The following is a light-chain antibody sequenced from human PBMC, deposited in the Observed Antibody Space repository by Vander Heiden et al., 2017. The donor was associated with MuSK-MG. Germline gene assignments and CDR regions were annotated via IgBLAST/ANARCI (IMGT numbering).Light chain of an antibody. V-gene: IGLV1-40*01. Sequence: QSVLTQPPSVSGAPGQRVTISCTGSSSNIGAVYDVHWYQQLPGTAPKLLIYGNSSRPSGVPDRFSGSKSGTSASLAITGLQAEDEADYYCQSYDTSLSASVFGGGTKLTVL. J-gene: IGLJ2*01. CDR2: GNS. CDR3: QSYDTSLSASV. CDR1: SSNIGAVYD.